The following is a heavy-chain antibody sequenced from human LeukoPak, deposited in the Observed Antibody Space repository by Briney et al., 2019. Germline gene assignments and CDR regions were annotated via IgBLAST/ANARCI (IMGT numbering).Heavy chain of an antibody. V-gene: IGHV3-48*01. D-gene: IGHD3-22*01. CDR3: ARDGNYYDSSGYAQYFDY. CDR2: ISSSSSTI. CDR1: GFTFRSYS. J-gene: IGHJ4*02. Sequence: GGSLRLSCAAYGFTFRSYSMNWVRQAPGKGLEWVSYISSSSSTIYYADSVKGRFTISRDNAKNSLYLQMNSLRAEDTAVYYCARDGNYYDSSGYAQYFDYWGQGTLVTVSS.